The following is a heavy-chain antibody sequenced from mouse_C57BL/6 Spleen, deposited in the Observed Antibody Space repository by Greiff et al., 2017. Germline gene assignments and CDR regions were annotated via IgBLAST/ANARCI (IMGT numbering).Heavy chain of an antibody. Sequence: QVQLQQSGPGLVQPSQSLSITCTVSGFSLTSYGVHWVRQSPGKGLEWLGLIWRGGSTDYNAAFMSRLSITKNNTKSQVFFKMNSLQADDTAIYYCAIYYDYDYWYFDVWGTGTTVTVSS. V-gene: IGHV2-5*01. CDR3: AIYYDYDYWYFDV. J-gene: IGHJ1*03. D-gene: IGHD2-4*01. CDR1: GFSLTSYG. CDR2: IWRGGST.